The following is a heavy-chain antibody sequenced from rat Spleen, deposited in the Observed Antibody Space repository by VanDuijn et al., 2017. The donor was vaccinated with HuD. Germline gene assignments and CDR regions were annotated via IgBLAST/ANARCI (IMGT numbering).Heavy chain of an antibody. CDR3: TTDTFYDGTYYPGGFDY. CDR1: GFTFSDYN. Sequence: EVQLVESGGGLVQPGRSLKLSCAASGFTFSDYNMAWVRQAPKTGLEWVATISYDGSATYYRDSVKGRFTISRDNAKSTLYLQLDSLRSEDTATYYCTTDTFYDGTYYPGGFDYWGQGVMVTVSS. D-gene: IGHD1-12*02. V-gene: IGHV5-7*01. J-gene: IGHJ2*01. CDR2: ISYDGSAT.